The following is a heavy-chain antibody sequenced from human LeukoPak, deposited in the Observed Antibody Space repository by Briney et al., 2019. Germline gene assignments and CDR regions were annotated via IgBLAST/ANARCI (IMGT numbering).Heavy chain of an antibody. V-gene: IGHV3-9*01. CDR3: ARGRSITGTTPMGY. J-gene: IGHJ4*02. Sequence: GGSLRLSCAASGFTFDDYAMHWVRQAPGKGLEWVSGISWNSGSIGYADSVKGRFTISRDNAKNSLYLQMNSLRAEDTALYYCARGRSITGTTPMGYWGQGTLVTVSS. CDR2: ISWNSGSI. CDR1: GFTFDDYA. D-gene: IGHD1-14*01.